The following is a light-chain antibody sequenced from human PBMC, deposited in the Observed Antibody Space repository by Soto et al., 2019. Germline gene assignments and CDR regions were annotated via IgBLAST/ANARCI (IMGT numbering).Light chain of an antibody. CDR3: QRYDNLPYT. Sequence: DIQMTQSPSSLSASVGDRVTITCQASQDSSNYLNWYQQKPGKAPMLLIYDASILETGVPSRFSGSGSGTDFTFTISSLLPEDIATYYCQRYDNLPYTFGQGTKLEIK. J-gene: IGKJ2*01. CDR2: DAS. CDR1: QDSSNY. V-gene: IGKV1-33*01.